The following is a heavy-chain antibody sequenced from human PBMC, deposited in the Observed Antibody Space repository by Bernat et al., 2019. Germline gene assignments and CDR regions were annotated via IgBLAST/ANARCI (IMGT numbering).Heavy chain of an antibody. Sequence: QITLKESGPTLVKPTQTLTLTCTFSGFSLTTTEVGVGCIRQPPGGALEWLAIIYGEDDDRYSPSLRTRFTVPRDTSKSQVVLTMTNMDPVDPATLYCAGVTGYYGRFDSWGQGARLTVHS. CDR3: AGVTGYYGRFDS. CDR2: IYGEDDD. CDR1: GFSLTTTEVG. J-gene: IGHJ4*02. V-gene: IGHV2-5*02. D-gene: IGHD3-9*01.